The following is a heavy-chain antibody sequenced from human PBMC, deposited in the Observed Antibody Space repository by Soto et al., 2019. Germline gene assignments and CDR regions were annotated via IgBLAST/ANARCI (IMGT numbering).Heavy chain of an antibody. J-gene: IGHJ4*02. CDR1: GFKFKKFA. CDR2: ISCCGGST. V-gene: IGHV3-23*01. CDR3: AKADGEQWLLPHLDK. Sequence: PGGSLRLSCVASGFKFKKFAMSWVRQAPGEGLEWVSGISCCGGSTSYADSVKGRFSIARDDTTNTLSLQMNNLRVEDTAQYYCAKADGEQWLLPHLDKWGQGTLVTVSS. D-gene: IGHD6-19*01.